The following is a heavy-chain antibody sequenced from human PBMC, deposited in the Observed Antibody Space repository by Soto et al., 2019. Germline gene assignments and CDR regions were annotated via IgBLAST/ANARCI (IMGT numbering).Heavy chain of an antibody. CDR3: AKSRGDSWTTYFFDY. J-gene: IGHJ4*02. V-gene: IGHV3-23*01. Sequence: GGSLRLSCAASGFTFSSYSLSWLRQAPGKGLEWVSGISGSGQTTHYRDSVKGRFTISGDNFRNTLYLQVNSLRADDTAVYFCAKSRGDSWTTYFFDYWGQGALVTVSS. D-gene: IGHD4-4*01. CDR1: GFTFSSYS. CDR2: ISGSGQTT.